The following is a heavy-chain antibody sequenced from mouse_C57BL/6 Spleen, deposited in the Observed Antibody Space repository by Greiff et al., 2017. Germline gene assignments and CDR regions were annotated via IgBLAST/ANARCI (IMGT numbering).Heavy chain of an antibody. D-gene: IGHD2-1*01. J-gene: IGHJ3*01. V-gene: IGHV1-82*01. Sequence: QVQLQQSGPELVKPGASVKISCKASGYAFSSSWMNWVKQRPGKGLEWIGRIYPGDGDTNYNGKFKGKATLTADKSSSPAYMQLSSLTSEDSAVYFCAGIYGNYLAEFAYWGQGTLVTVSA. CDR3: AGIYGNYLAEFAY. CDR2: IYPGDGDT. CDR1: GYAFSSSW.